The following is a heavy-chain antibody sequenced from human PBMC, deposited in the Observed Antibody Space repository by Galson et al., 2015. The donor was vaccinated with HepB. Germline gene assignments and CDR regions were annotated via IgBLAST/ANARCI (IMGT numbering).Heavy chain of an antibody. Sequence: SVKVSCKASEYSFTSHYIHWVRQAPGQGLEWMGIINPSGGTTSYAQNFQGRVTMTRDTSTSTVYVELSSLRSEDTAVYYCAREGGYGSGSSYFDYWGQGTLVFVSS. CDR2: INPSGGTT. V-gene: IGHV1-46*01. J-gene: IGHJ4*02. CDR1: EYSFTSHY. D-gene: IGHD3-10*01. CDR3: AREGGYGSGSSYFDY.